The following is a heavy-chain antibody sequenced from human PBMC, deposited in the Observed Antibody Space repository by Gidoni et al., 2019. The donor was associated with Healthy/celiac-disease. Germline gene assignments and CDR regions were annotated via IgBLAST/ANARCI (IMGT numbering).Heavy chain of an antibody. V-gene: IGHV4-34*01. Sequence: QVQLQQWGAGLLKPSETLSLTCAVYGGSFSGYYWSWIRQPPGKGLEWIGEINHSGSTNYNPSLKSRVTISVDTSKNQFSLKLSSVTAADTAVYYCARCYRGYYHRGFDYWGQGTLVTVSS. CDR2: INHSGST. CDR3: ARCYRGYYHRGFDY. CDR1: GGSFSGYY. J-gene: IGHJ4*02. D-gene: IGHD3-22*01.